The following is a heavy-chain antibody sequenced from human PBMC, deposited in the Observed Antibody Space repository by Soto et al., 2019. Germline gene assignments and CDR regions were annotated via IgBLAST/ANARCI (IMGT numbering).Heavy chain of an antibody. CDR1: GCTFSSYA. V-gene: IGHV1-69*13. Sequence: GASVKVSCKASGCTFSSYAISWVRQAPGQGLEWMGGIIPIFGTANYAQKFQGRVTITADESTSTAYMELSSLRSEDTAVYYCARDIPLRTVVTPVHGMDVWGQGTTVTVSS. CDR2: IIPIFGTA. CDR3: ARDIPLRTVVTPVHGMDV. D-gene: IGHD2-21*02. J-gene: IGHJ6*02.